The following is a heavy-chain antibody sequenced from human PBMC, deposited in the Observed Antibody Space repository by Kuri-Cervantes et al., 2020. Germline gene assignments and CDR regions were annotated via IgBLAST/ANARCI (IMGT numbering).Heavy chain of an antibody. Sequence: SETLSLTCTVSGYSISSGYYWGWIRQPPGKGLEWIGYIYYSGSTNYNPSLKSRVTISVDTSKNQFSLKLSSVTAADTAVYYCARSGTQGYCSGGSCYVSGWFDPWGQGTLVTVSS. D-gene: IGHD2-15*01. CDR1: GYSISSGYY. J-gene: IGHJ5*02. CDR2: IYYSGST. V-gene: IGHV4-38-2*02. CDR3: ARSGTQGYCSGGSCYVSGWFDP.